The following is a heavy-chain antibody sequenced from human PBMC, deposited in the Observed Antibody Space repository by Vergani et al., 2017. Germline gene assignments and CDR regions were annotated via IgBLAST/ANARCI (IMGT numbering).Heavy chain of an antibody. CDR1: VGTFSSYA. CDR2: IIPIFGTA. J-gene: IGHJ4*02. Sequence: QVQLVQSGAEVKKPGSSVKVSCKASVGTFSSYAISWVRQAPGQGLEWMGGIIPIFGTANYAQNFQGRVTITADESTSTAYMELSSLRSEDTAVDYCARIDLTARRKTVREYWGQGTLVTVSS. V-gene: IGHV1-69*01. CDR3: ARIDLTARRKTVREY. D-gene: IGHD6-6*01.